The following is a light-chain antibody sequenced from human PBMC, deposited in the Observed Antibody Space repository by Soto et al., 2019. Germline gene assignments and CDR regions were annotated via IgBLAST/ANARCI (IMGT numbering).Light chain of an antibody. CDR2: AAS. Sequence: DIRMTQSPSSLSASVGDKITITCRARQGINNFLAWYQQKPGEVPKLLIYAASTLQSGVSSRFSGSGSVTVFTLTISSLQPEDVGSYYCQKYNSGPRTFGQGTKVEVK. V-gene: IGKV1-27*01. CDR1: QGINNF. J-gene: IGKJ1*01. CDR3: QKYNSGPRT.